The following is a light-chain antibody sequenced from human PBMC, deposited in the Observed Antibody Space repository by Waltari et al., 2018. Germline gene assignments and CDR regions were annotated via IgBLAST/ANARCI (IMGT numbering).Light chain of an antibody. V-gene: IGKV3-20*01. J-gene: IGKJ1*01. Sequence: SCRASPSISRFLALYQQKPGQAPRLLIYDASSRATGIPDRFSGSGSGTDFSLTISRLEPEDIAVYYCQKYGSLPATFGQGTKVEIK. CDR2: DAS. CDR1: PSISRF. CDR3: QKYGSLPAT.